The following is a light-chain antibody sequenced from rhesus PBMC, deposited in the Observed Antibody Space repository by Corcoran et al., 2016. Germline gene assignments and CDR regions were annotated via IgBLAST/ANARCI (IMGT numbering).Light chain of an antibody. CDR2: AAS. CDR1: QGISSW. J-gene: IGKJ2*01. Sequence: DIQMTQSPSSLSASVGDKVTITCRASQGISSWLAWYQQKPGKAPKLLIYAASSLQSGVPSRFSGSGTWTDYTLTISSLQPEDYATYDCQQGYNNPYSFGQGTKVEIK. CDR3: QQGYNNPYS. V-gene: IGKV1-18*01.